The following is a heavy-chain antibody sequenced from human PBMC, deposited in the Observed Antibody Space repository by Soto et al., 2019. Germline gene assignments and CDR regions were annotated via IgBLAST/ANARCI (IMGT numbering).Heavy chain of an antibody. V-gene: IGHV3-23*01. CDR1: GFTFSSYA. Sequence: GGSLRLSCAASGFTFSSYAMSWVRQAPGKGLEWVSAISGSGGSTYYADSVKGRFTISRDNSKNTLYLQMNSLRAEDTAVYYCAYVLGYCSSTSCPGSFDYWGQGTLVTVSS. D-gene: IGHD2-2*01. CDR3: AYVLGYCSSTSCPGSFDY. CDR2: ISGSGGST. J-gene: IGHJ4*02.